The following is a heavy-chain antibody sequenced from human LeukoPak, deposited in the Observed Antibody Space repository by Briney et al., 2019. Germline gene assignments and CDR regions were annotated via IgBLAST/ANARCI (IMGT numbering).Heavy chain of an antibody. Sequence: SETLSLTCAVSGGSISSGGYSWSWIRQPPGKGLEWIGYIYHSGSTYYNPSLKSRVAISVDRSKNQFSLKLSAVTAADTAGYYCARVRGGYYFDYWGQGTLVTVSS. D-gene: IGHD6-19*01. V-gene: IGHV4-30-2*01. CDR2: IYHSGST. CDR1: GGSISSGGYS. J-gene: IGHJ4*02. CDR3: ARVRGGYYFDY.